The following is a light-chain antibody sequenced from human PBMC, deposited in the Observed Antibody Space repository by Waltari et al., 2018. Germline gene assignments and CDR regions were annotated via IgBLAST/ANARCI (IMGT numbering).Light chain of an antibody. J-gene: IGKJ4*01. V-gene: IGKV3-20*01. CDR1: QSLGNTY. Sequence: EIVLTQSPGTLSLSPGESASLSGRASQSLGNTYLAWYQQTPGQAPRLLIFDASRRATGIPDRFSGSGSGTDFTLTISRLEPEDFAVYFCQKYGRTPRPFGGGTKVEI. CDR3: QKYGRTPRP. CDR2: DAS.